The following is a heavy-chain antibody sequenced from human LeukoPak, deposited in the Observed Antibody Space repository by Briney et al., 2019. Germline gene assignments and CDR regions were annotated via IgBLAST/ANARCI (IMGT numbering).Heavy chain of an antibody. CDR2: INPDSGGT. D-gene: IGHD3-3*01. CDR1: GYTFTGYY. CDR3: ARNYDFWSGYYYFDY. Sequence: ASVKVSCKASGYTFTGYYMHWVRQAPGQGLEWMGWINPDSGGTNYAQKFQGRVTMTRDTSISTAYMKLSTLRSDDTAVYYCARNYDFWSGYYYFDYWGQGTLVTVSS. J-gene: IGHJ4*02. V-gene: IGHV1-2*02.